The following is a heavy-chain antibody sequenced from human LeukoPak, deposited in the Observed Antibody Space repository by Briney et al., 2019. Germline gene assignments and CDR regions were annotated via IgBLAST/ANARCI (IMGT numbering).Heavy chain of an antibody. D-gene: IGHD2-2*01. CDR2: IYPGDSDT. CDR3: ARWGNEYCSSTSCYGMDV. J-gene: IGHJ6*02. CDR1: GYIFTSYW. Sequence: GASLQISCKGSGYIFTSYWIGWVRQLPGKGLEWMGIIYPGDSDTRYSPSFQGQVTISADKSISTAYLQWSSLKASDTAMYYCARWGNEYCSSTSCYGMDVWGQGTTVTVSS. V-gene: IGHV5-51*01.